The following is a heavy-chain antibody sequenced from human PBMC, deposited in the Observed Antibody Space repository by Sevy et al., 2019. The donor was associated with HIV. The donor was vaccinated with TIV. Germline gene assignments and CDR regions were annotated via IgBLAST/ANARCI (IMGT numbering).Heavy chain of an antibody. CDR2: INPNSGGT. CDR1: GYTFTGYY. D-gene: IGHD5-18*01. J-gene: IGHJ4*02. Sequence: ASVKVSCKASGYTFTGYYMHWVRQAPGQGLEWMGRINPNSGGTNYAQKFQGRVTMTRDTSISKAYMELSRLRSDDTAVYYCAGEYSYGYGFFDYWGQGTLVTVSS. CDR3: AGEYSYGYGFFDY. V-gene: IGHV1-2*06.